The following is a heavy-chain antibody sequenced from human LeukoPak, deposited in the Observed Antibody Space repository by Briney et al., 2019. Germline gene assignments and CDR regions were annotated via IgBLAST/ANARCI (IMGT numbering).Heavy chain of an antibody. CDR3: ARDPWTNYGDYVRFDY. D-gene: IGHD4-17*01. Sequence: GGSLRLSCAASVFTFSYYNMNWVRQAPGKGLEWVSSISSSSTYIYYADSVKGRFTISRDNAKNSLYLEMNSLRAEDTAVYYCARDPWTNYGDYVRFDYWGQGTLVTVSS. J-gene: IGHJ4*02. CDR1: VFTFSYYN. V-gene: IGHV3-21*01. CDR2: ISSSSTYI.